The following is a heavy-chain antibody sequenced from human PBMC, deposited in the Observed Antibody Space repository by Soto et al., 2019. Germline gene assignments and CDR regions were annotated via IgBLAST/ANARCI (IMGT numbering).Heavy chain of an antibody. CDR1: GFTFSSYS. J-gene: IGHJ6*02. Sequence: SVGSLRLSCAASGFTFSSYSMNWVRQAPGKGLEWVSSISSSSSYIYYADSVKGRFTISRDNAKNSLYLQMNSLRAEDTAVYYCARDPLGSNVGFGYYYYGMDVWGQGTTVTVSS. CDR3: ARDPLGSNVGFGYYYYGMDV. V-gene: IGHV3-21*01. D-gene: IGHD3-10*01. CDR2: ISSSSSYI.